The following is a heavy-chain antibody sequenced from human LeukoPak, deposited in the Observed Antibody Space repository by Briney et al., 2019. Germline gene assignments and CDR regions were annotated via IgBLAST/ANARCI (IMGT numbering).Heavy chain of an antibody. CDR2: ISAYNGNT. D-gene: IGHD3-22*01. CDR1: GYTFTSYG. V-gene: IGHV1-18*01. Sequence: ASVKVSCKASGYTFTSYGITWVRQAPGQGLEWMGWISAYNGNTNYAQKLQGRVTMTTDTSTSTAYMELRSLRSDDTAVYYCARGPYYYDSSGYYRAGLGSYFDYWGQGTLVTVSS. CDR3: ARGPYYYDSSGYYRAGLGSYFDY. J-gene: IGHJ4*02.